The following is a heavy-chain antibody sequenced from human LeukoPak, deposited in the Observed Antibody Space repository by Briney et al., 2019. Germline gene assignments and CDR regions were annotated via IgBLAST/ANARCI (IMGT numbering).Heavy chain of an antibody. CDR2: IKSKTDGGTT. D-gene: IGHD6-13*01. CDR3: ARYRAAAYFDY. CDR1: GFTFSNAW. V-gene: IGHV3-15*01. J-gene: IGHJ4*02. Sequence: PGGSLRLSCAASGFTFSNAWMSWVRQAPGKGLEWVGRIKSKTDGGTTDYAAPVKGRFTISRDDSKNTLYLQMNSLKTEDTAVYYCARYRAAAYFDYWGQGTLVTVSS.